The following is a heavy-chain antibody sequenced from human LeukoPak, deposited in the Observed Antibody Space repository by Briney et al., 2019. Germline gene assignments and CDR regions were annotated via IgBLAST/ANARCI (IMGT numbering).Heavy chain of an antibody. D-gene: IGHD1-1*01. V-gene: IGHV3-23*01. J-gene: IGHJ4*02. CDR2: ISGGGGRT. CDR1: GFTFNSYA. Sequence: GGSLRLSCAASGFTFNSYAMSWVRQAPGKGLEWVSTISGGGGRTWYADSVKGRFTISGDSSKNTLYLQMNSLRADDTAVYYCARPSRGAWTPFDFWGRGTLVTVSS. CDR3: ARPSRGAWTPFDF.